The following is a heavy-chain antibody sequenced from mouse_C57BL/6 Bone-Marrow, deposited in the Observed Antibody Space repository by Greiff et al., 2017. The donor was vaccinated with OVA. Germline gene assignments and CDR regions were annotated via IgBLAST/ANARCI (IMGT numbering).Heavy chain of an antibody. CDR2: IDPSDSYT. J-gene: IGHJ2*01. CDR3: ARKGNTMYYFDY. D-gene: IGHD1-1*02. V-gene: IGHV1-59*01. CDR1: GYTFTSYW. Sequence: QVQLQQSGAELVRPGTSVKLSCKASGYTFTSYWMHWVKQRPGQGLEWIGVIDPSDSYTNYNQKFKGKATLTVDTSSSTAYMQLSSLTSEDSAVYYCARKGNTMYYFDYWGQGTTLTVSS.